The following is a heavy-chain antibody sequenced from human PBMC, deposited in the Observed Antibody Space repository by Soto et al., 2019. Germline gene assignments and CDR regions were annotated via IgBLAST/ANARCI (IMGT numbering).Heavy chain of an antibody. J-gene: IGHJ5*02. Sequence: PGESLKISCQSSGYTFSNFWIGWVRQMPGKGLEWMGIIYPGDSDTRYSPSFQGQVTISADKSITTAYLQWSSLKASDTAMYYCARGYCTTTICDPWFDPWGQGTLVTVSS. V-gene: IGHV5-51*01. CDR1: GYTFSNFW. D-gene: IGHD2-2*01. CDR3: ARGYCTTTICDPWFDP. CDR2: IYPGDSDT.